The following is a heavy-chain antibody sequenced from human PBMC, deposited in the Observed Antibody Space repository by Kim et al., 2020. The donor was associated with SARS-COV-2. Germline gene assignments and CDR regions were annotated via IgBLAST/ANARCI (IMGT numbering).Heavy chain of an antibody. CDR3: ARVQKASLFDP. V-gene: IGHV4-59*13. CDR2: VDSSGTA. CDR1: GDLFSNYF. J-gene: IGHJ5*02. Sequence: SETLSLTCTVSGDLFSNYFWSWIRQSPEKGLEWIGSVDSSGTANYNPSLKSRVTIKGDTSKNRFSLKLTFVTAADTAVYYCARVQKASLFDPWGHGTRVTVSS.